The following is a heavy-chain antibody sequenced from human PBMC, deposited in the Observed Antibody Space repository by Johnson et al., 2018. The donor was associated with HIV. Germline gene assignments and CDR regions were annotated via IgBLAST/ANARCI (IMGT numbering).Heavy chain of an antibody. D-gene: IGHD3-10*01. Sequence: QVQLVESGGGVVQPGRSLRLSCAASGFTFSSYAMHWVRQAPGKGLEWVTLIRYDGSASGGSTYDADSVQGRFTISRDNSKNTLNLQMNSLRPEDTAVYYCAKGMGLSIGELSDAFHFWGLGTVVTVSS. CDR2: IRYDGSASGGST. J-gene: IGHJ3*01. CDR3: AKGMGLSIGELSDAFHF. V-gene: IGHV3-30*04. CDR1: GFTFSSYA.